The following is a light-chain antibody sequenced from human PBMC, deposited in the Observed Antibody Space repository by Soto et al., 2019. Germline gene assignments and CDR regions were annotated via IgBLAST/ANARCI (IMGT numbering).Light chain of an antibody. Sequence: DIQRTQSPSSLSASVGDRVTITCRASQSISSYLNWYQQKPGKAPNLLIYAASSLQSGVPSRFSGSGSGTDFTHTISSLQPEDFATYYCQQSYSTPRTFGQGTKVAIK. CDR3: QQSYSTPRT. CDR1: QSISSY. J-gene: IGKJ1*01. CDR2: AAS. V-gene: IGKV1-39*01.